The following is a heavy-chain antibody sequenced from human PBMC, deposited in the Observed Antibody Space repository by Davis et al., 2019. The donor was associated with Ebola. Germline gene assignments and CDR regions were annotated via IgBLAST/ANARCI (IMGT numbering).Heavy chain of an antibody. CDR3: ARGSYDFWSGYYGYNWFDP. CDR1: GGSFSGYY. Sequence: SETLSLTCAVYGGSFSGYYWSWIRQPPGKGLEWIGEINHSGSTNYNPSLKSRGTISVDTSKNQFSLKLTSVTAADTAVYYCARGSYDFWSGYYGYNWFDPWGQGTLVTVSS. J-gene: IGHJ5*02. V-gene: IGHV4-34*01. CDR2: INHSGST. D-gene: IGHD3-3*01.